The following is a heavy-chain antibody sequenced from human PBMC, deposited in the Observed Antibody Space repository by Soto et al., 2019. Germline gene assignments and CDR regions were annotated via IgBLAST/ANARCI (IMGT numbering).Heavy chain of an antibody. CDR2: IKSDGINK. CDR1: GFTFSSYA. CDR3: AQARSSLEWRRFDP. D-gene: IGHD3-3*01. Sequence: GGSLRLSCAASGFTFSSYAMHWVRQAPGKGLEWVAVIKSDGINKYYIDSVKGRFTISRDNSKKMVYLQMNNLRPDDSAVYYSAQARSSLEWRRFDPWGHGTLVTVSS. J-gene: IGHJ5*02. V-gene: IGHV3-30*18.